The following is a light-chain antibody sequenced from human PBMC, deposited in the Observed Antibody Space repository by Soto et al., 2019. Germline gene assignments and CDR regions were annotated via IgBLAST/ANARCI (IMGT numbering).Light chain of an antibody. CDR1: QSVGDY. Sequence: TVLTQSPATLSLSPGERASLSCRASQSVGDYLAWYQQKPGQAPRLLIYDASNRAAGVPDRFSGSGSGIDFTLTISRLEPEDSAVYYCQQYGVSPTFGGGTKVDIK. V-gene: IGKV3-11*01. CDR3: QQYGVSPT. J-gene: IGKJ4*01. CDR2: DAS.